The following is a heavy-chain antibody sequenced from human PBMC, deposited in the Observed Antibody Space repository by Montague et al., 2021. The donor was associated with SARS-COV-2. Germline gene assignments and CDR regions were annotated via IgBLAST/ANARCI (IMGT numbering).Heavy chain of an antibody. CDR3: ARLKAPYCSSTSCYSASWFDP. Sequence: SETLSLTCTVSGGSISSSSYYWGWLRQPPGKGLEWIGSIYYSESTYYNPSLKSRVTISVDTSKNQFSLKLSSVTAADTAVYYCARLKAPYCSSTSCYSASWFDPWGQGTLVTVSS. D-gene: IGHD2-2*01. CDR2: IYYSEST. V-gene: IGHV4-39*01. J-gene: IGHJ5*02. CDR1: GGSISSSSYY.